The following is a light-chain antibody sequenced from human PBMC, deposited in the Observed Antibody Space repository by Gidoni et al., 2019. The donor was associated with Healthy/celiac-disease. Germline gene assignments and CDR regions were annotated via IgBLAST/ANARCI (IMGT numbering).Light chain of an antibody. V-gene: IGKV1-33*01. CDR1: QDISNH. J-gene: IGKJ2*01. Sequence: DLQMTQSPSSLSASVGERVTITCQASQDISNHLNWYQQKPGKAPKLLIYEASNLETGVPSRFSGSGSGTDFTFTISSLQPEDIATYYCQQYGNLPPTFGQGTKLEIK. CDR2: EAS. CDR3: QQYGNLPPT.